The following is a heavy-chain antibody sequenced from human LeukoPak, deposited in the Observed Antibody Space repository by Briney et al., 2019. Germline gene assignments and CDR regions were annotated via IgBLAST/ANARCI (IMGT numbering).Heavy chain of an antibody. D-gene: IGHD3-22*01. CDR2: IYYSGST. Sequence: SETLSLTCTVSGGSISSGGYCWSWIRQHPGKGLEWIGYIYYSGSTYYNPSLKSRVTVSVDTSKNQFSLKLSSVTAADTAVYYCARVGSGYYLVDWGQGTLVTVSS. CDR3: ARVGSGYYLVD. V-gene: IGHV4-31*03. J-gene: IGHJ4*02. CDR1: GGSISSGGYC.